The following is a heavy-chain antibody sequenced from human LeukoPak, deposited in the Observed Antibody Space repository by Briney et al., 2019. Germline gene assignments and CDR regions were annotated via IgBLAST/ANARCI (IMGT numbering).Heavy chain of an antibody. CDR1: GFTFDDYA. J-gene: IGHJ4*02. CDR3: AKGPGSSWPYYFDY. D-gene: IGHD6-13*01. Sequence: QPGRSLRLSCAASGFTFDDYAMHWVRQAPGKGLEWVSGISWNSGSIGYADSVKGRFTISRDNAKNSLYLQMNSLRAEDTAFYYGAKGPGSSWPYYFDYWGQGTLVTVSS. V-gene: IGHV3-9*01. CDR2: ISWNSGSI.